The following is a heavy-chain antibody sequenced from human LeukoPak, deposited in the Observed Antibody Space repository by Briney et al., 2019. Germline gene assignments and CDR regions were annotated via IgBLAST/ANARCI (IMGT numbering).Heavy chain of an antibody. V-gene: IGHV4-39*07. CDR1: GGSISSSSYY. CDR3: ARDTHGSAVAGLDY. Sequence: SETLSLTCTVSGGSISSSSYYWSWIRQPPGKGLEWIGEINHSGSTNYNPSLKSRVTISVDTSKNQFSLKLSSVTAADTAVYYCARDTHGSAVAGLDYWGQGTLVTVSS. CDR2: INHSGST. D-gene: IGHD6-19*01. J-gene: IGHJ4*02.